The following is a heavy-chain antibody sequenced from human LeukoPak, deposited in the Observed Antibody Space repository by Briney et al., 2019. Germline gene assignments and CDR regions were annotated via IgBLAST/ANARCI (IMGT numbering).Heavy chain of an antibody. CDR1: GGSFSGYY. J-gene: IGHJ5*02. V-gene: IGHV4-34*01. Sequence: SETLSLTCAVYGGSFSGYYWSWIRQPPGKGLEWIGEINHSGSTNYNPSLKSRVTISVDTSKNQFSLKLSSVTAADTAVYYCAREAVTGTAAAGIGFDPWGQGTLVTASS. CDR3: AREAVTGTAAAGIGFDP. CDR2: INHSGST. D-gene: IGHD6-13*01.